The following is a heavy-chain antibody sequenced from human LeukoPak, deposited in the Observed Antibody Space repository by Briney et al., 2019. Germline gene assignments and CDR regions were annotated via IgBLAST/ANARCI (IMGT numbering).Heavy chain of an antibody. J-gene: IGHJ4*02. CDR2: VYYSGGT. V-gene: IGHV4-59*08. D-gene: IGHD4-23*01. Sequence: SSETLSLTCTVSGGSINSYYWSWIRQPPGKGLEWIGQVYYSGGTNYNPSLKSRVSISVDTPKNHLSLKLSSVTTADTAVYYCARLTQITAWYIHDWGQGTLVTVSS. CDR3: ARLTQITAWYIHD. CDR1: GGSINSYY.